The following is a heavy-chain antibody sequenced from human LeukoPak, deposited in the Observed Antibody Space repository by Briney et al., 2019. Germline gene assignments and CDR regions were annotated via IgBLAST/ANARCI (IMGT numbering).Heavy chain of an antibody. Sequence: GGSLRLSCAASGFTFTNYWMSWVRQAPGKGLELVANIKQDRSEKYYVDSVKGRFTISRGNAKNSLYLQMNSLRAEDTAVYYCARLREIPVFGVVTKSTSYFDYWGQGTLVTVSS. CDR2: IKQDRSEK. CDR1: GFTFTNYW. CDR3: ARLREIPVFGVVTKSTSYFDY. V-gene: IGHV3-7*01. J-gene: IGHJ4*02. D-gene: IGHD3-3*01.